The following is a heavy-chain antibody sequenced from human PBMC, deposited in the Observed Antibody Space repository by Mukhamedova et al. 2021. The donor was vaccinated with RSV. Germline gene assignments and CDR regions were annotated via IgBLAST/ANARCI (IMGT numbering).Heavy chain of an antibody. J-gene: IGHJ2*01. V-gene: IGHV5-10-1*01. D-gene: IGHD2-21*01. CDR2: IDPSDSFT. Sequence: EYMGRIDPSDSFTNYSPSFQGHVTISVDKSISTAYLQWSSLKASDSAIYYCARRADCGGAGCSAWYLDLWGPGTLVTVSP. CDR3: ARRADCGGAGCSAWYLDL.